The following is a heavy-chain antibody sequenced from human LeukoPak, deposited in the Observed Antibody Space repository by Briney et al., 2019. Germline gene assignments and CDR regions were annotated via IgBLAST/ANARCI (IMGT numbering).Heavy chain of an antibody. J-gene: IGHJ4*02. CDR2: ISAYNGNT. V-gene: IGHV1-18*01. CDR1: GYTFTNYG. D-gene: IGHD5-18*01. CDR3: VRGGRGYSYDESDY. Sequence: ASVKVSCTASGYTFTNYGLSWVRQAPGQGLEWVGWISAYNGNTNYGQKFQGRVTMTTDTSANIGYMDLRSLRSDDTAMYYCVRGGRGYSYDESDYWGQGTLLTVSS.